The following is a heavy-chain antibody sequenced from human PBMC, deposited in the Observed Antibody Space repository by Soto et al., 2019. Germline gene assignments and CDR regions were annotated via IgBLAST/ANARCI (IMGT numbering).Heavy chain of an antibody. J-gene: IGHJ4*02. CDR3: AAEGVF. D-gene: IGHD3-3*01. V-gene: IGHV1-58*02. CDR1: GFTFSRSI. CDR2: IDIGSGNT. Sequence: QMPLEQSGPEVKKPGTSVKVSCKTSGFTFSRSIMQWVRQAPGQRLEWLGWIDIGSGNTTHAQKFQERVTITRDISTRTTYLALTSLTSEDTAVYYCAAEGVFWGQGTQVTFSS.